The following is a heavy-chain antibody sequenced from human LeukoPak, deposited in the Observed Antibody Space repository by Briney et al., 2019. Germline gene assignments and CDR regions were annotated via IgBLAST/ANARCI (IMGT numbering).Heavy chain of an antibody. CDR1: GFTFSSYS. CDR3: ARGTADFWSGYYNWFDP. V-gene: IGHV3-21*01. D-gene: IGHD3-3*01. J-gene: IGHJ5*02. CDR2: ISSSSSYI. Sequence: GGSLRLSCAASGFTFSSYSMNWVRQAPGKGLEWVSSISSSSSYIYYADSVKGRFTISRDNAKNSLYLQMNSLRAEDTAEYYCARGTADFWSGYYNWFDPWGQGTLVTVSS.